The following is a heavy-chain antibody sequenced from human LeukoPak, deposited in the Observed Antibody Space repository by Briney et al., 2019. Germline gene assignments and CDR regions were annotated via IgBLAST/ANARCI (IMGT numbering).Heavy chain of an antibody. V-gene: IGHV3-23*01. CDR3: TRPLYSSNCFDP. CDR2: ISGSGGST. J-gene: IGHJ5*02. CDR1: GFTFSSYA. Sequence: GGSLRLSCAASGFTFSSYAMSWVRQAPGKGLEWVSAISGSGGSTYYADSVKGRFTISRDNSKNTLYLQMNSLRAEDTAVYYCTRPLYSSNCFDPWGQGTLVTVSS. D-gene: IGHD6-13*01.